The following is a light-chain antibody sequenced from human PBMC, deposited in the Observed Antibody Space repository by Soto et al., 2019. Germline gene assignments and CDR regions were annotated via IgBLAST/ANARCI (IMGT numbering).Light chain of an antibody. CDR3: QQRSDWPGT. V-gene: IGKV3-11*01. J-gene: IGKJ1*01. CDR2: EAS. CDR1: QSVSSD. Sequence: IVLTQCPSTLSLSPGERATLSCRASQSVSSDLAWYQQKPGQAPRLLMYEASNRDTGIQARFSGGGSGTDFTLTISSLEPEDLAVYYCQQRSDWPGTFGQGTKV.